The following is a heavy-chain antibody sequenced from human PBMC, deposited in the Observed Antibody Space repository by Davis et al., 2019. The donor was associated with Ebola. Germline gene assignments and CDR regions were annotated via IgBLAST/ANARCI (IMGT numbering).Heavy chain of an antibody. V-gene: IGHV4-38-2*01. CDR3: ARGGFIVVVPAAIRVGWFDP. CDR1: GGSFSGYY. D-gene: IGHD2-2*01. CDR2: IYHSGST. J-gene: IGHJ5*02. Sequence: MPSETLSLTCAVYGGSFSGYYWGWIRQPPGKGLEWIGSIYHSGSTYYNPSLKSRVTISVDTSKNQFSLKLSSVTAADTAVYYCARGGFIVVVPAAIRVGWFDPWGQGTLVTVSS.